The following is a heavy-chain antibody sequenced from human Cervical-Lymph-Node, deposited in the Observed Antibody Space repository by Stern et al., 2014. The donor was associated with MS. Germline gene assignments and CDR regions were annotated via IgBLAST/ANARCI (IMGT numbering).Heavy chain of an antibody. CDR3: ARPPPRRSSSDPNFGLDV. J-gene: IGHJ6*02. D-gene: IGHD6-6*01. CDR2: IYPGDSDT. Sequence: EVQLVQSGAEVKKPRDSLKISCKGSGYTFSKNWIAWVRQMPGKGLEWMGIIYPGDSDTRYSPSFKGKVPMPPDKPINPASLQWNSLKASDPAIYYWARPPPRRSSSDPNFGLDVWGQGTTVTVSS. V-gene: IGHV5-51*04. CDR1: GYTFSKNW.